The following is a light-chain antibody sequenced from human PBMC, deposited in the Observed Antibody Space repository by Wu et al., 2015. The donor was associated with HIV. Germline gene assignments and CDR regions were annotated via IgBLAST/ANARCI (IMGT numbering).Light chain of an antibody. V-gene: IGKV3-20*01. CDR1: QSVSSRH. Sequence: ESVLTQSPSTLSLSPGERAIISCRASQSVSSRHLAWYQQKPGLAPRLLFFDAFVRATGIPDRFSASGSAADFTLTISRLEPEDFAVYYCHQYGTSLWTLGQGPEWKSN. CDR3: HQYGTSLWT. J-gene: IGKJ1*01. CDR2: DAF.